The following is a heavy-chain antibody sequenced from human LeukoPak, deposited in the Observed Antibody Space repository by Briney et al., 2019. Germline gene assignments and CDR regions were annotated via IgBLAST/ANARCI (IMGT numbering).Heavy chain of an antibody. CDR1: GGSISSSSYY. D-gene: IGHD6-25*01. V-gene: IGHV4-39*01. CDR3: AAAFDY. Sequence: SETLSLTCTVSGGSISSSSYYWGWIRQPPGKGLEWIGNTYYGGNTYYNPSLKSRVTISVDTPKNQFSLELNSVTAADTAVYYCAAAFDYWGQGTLVTVSS. CDR2: TYYGGNT. J-gene: IGHJ4*02.